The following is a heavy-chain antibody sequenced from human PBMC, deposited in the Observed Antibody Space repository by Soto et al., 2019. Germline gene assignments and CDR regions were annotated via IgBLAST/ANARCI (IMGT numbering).Heavy chain of an antibody. D-gene: IGHD3-16*01. CDR2: IFYTGST. CDR3: ARVLGGRNLFDY. CDR1: GGSISSSSYY. V-gene: IGHV4-39*07. Sequence: SETLSLTCTVSGGSISSSSYYWGWIRQPPGKVLEWIGSIFYTGSTYHNPSLKSRLTISVDTSRNQFSLKLNSVTAADTAVYYCARVLGGRNLFDYWGQGTQVTVSS. J-gene: IGHJ4*02.